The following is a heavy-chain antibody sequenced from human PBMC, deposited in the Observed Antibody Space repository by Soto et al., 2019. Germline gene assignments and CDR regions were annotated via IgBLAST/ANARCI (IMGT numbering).Heavy chain of an antibody. CDR3: ARDALYSSSWYGFDY. D-gene: IGHD6-13*01. CDR1: GYTFTSYG. V-gene: IGHV1-18*01. Sequence: ASVKVSCKASGYTFTSYGISWVRQAPGQGLEWMGWISAYNGNTNYAQKLQGRDTMTTDTSTSTAYMELRSLRSDDTAVYYCARDALYSSSWYGFDYWGQGTLVTVSS. CDR2: ISAYNGNT. J-gene: IGHJ4*02.